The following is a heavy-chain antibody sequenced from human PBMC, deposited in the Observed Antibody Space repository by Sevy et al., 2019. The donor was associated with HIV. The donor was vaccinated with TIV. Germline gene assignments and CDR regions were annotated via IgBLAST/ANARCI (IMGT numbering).Heavy chain of an antibody. Sequence: ASVKVSCKVSGYSLTQLSMHWVRQAPGKGLEWMGSFEPEDGETFYAQMVQGRVTLTEDTSTDTAYMELRSLRSEDTAIYYCATTKDYYDSSGSPFDYWGQGTLVTVSS. V-gene: IGHV1-24*01. CDR1: GYSLTQLS. J-gene: IGHJ4*02. CDR2: FEPEDGET. CDR3: ATTKDYYDSSGSPFDY. D-gene: IGHD3-22*01.